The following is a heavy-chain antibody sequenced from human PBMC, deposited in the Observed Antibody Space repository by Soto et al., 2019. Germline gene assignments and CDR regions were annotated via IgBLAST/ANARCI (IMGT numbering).Heavy chain of an antibody. J-gene: IGHJ4*02. CDR1: GFTFSSCS. CDR2: ISGSGDTK. V-gene: IGHV3-48*02. D-gene: IGHD2-8*01. Sequence: GGSLRLSCASSGFTFSSCSMNWVRQAPGKGLEWVSLISGSGDTKYYADSVKGRFTISRDNAKNSLYLQMSSLRDEDTAVYYCAKYCSSDVCFDYWGQGTLVTVS. CDR3: AKYCSSDVCFDY.